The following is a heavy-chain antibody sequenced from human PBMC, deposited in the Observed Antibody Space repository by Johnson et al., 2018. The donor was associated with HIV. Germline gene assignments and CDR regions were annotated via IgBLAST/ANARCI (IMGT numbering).Heavy chain of an antibody. CDR1: GFTFDDYG. CDR2: INWSGVST. V-gene: IGHV3-20*04. Sequence: VQLVESGGDLIQPGGSLRLSCAASGFTFDDYGMSWVRQVPGKGLEWVSAINWSGVSTGYADSVKGRFTISRANAKNSLYLQMNSLRAEDTAVYYCAKDRATGWQNDAFDMWGLGTMVTVSS. D-gene: IGHD6-19*01. CDR3: AKDRATGWQNDAFDM. J-gene: IGHJ3*02.